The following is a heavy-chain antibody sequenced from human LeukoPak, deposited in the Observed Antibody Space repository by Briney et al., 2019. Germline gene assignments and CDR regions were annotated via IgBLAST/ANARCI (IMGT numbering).Heavy chain of an antibody. CDR3: AAEGYSSSSV. D-gene: IGHD6-6*01. CDR1: GYTFTSYG. Sequence: GASVKVSCKASGYTFTSYGISWVRQAPGQGLEWMRRISAYNGNANYAQKLQGRVTMTTDTSTSTAYMELRSLRSDDTAVYYCAAEGYSSSSVWGQGTLVTVSS. CDR2: ISAYNGNA. V-gene: IGHV1-18*01. J-gene: IGHJ4*02.